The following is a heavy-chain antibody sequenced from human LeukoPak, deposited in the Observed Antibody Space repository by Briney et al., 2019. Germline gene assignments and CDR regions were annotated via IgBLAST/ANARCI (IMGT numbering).Heavy chain of an antibody. D-gene: IGHD3-10*01. CDR1: GYTFTSYY. Sequence: ASVKVSCKASGYTFTSYYMHWVRQAPGQGLEWMGIINPSGGSTSYAQKFQGRVTMTRDTSTSTVYMELSSLRSEDTAVYYCARGPRITMVRGGHYYFDYWGQGTLVTVSS. CDR3: ARGPRITMVRGGHYYFDY. V-gene: IGHV1-46*01. J-gene: IGHJ4*02. CDR2: INPSGGST.